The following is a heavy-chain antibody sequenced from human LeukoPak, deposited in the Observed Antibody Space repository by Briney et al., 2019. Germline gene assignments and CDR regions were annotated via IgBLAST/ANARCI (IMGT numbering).Heavy chain of an antibody. D-gene: IGHD3-22*01. CDR3: ARDPDYYDSSGLVDY. V-gene: IGHV3-30-3*01. J-gene: IGHJ4*02. Sequence: GSLRLSCAASGFTFSSYAMHWVRQAPGKGLEWVAVISYDGSNKYYADSVKGRFTISRDNSKNTLYLQMNSLRAEDTAVYYCARDPDYYDSSGLVDYWGQGTLVTVSS. CDR2: ISYDGSNK. CDR1: GFTFSSYA.